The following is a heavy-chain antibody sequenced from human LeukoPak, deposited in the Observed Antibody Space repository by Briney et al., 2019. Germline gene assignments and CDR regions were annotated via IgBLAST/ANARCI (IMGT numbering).Heavy chain of an antibody. J-gene: IGHJ4*02. CDR3: ARENCGGDCYTDY. Sequence: SETLSLTCTVSGGSISSGDYYWSWIRQPPGKGLEWIGYIYYSGSTYYNPSLKSRVTISVDTSKNQFSLKLSSVTAADTAVYYCARENCGGDCYTDYWGQGTLVTVSP. D-gene: IGHD2-21*01. CDR2: IYYSGST. V-gene: IGHV4-30-4*08. CDR1: GGSISSGDYY.